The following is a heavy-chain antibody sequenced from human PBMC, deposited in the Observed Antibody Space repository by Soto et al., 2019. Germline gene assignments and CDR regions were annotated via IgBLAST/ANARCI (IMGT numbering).Heavy chain of an antibody. J-gene: IGHJ6*02. CDR3: ARDRGATTVYGMDV. V-gene: IGHV3-33*01. D-gene: IGHD1-26*01. CDR2: IWYDGSKN. CDR1: GFTFSSYG. Sequence: QVQLVESGGGVVQPGRSLRLSCAASGFTFSSYGMHWVRQAPGKGLEWVAVIWYDGSKNYYGDSVKGRFTISRDNSKNTLYLEMNTLRDEDTAVYYCARDRGATTVYGMDVWGQGTTVTVS.